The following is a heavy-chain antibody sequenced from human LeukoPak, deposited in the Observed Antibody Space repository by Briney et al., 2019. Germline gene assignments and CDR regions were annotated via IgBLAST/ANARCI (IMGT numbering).Heavy chain of an antibody. CDR2: ISGSGGST. CDR1: GFTFSSYA. Sequence: GGSLRLSCAASGFTFSSYAMSWVRQAPGKGLEWVSAISGSGGSTYYADSVKGRFTISRDNSKNTLYLQMNSLRAEDTAVYCCAGGKRITMIVVVIDYYGMDVWGQGTTVTVSS. D-gene: IGHD3-22*01. V-gene: IGHV3-23*01. CDR3: AGGKRITMIVVVIDYYGMDV. J-gene: IGHJ6*02.